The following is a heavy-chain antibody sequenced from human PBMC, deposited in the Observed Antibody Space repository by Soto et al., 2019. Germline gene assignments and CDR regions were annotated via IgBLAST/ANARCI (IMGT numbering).Heavy chain of an antibody. D-gene: IGHD2-15*01. J-gene: IGHJ6*03. CDR3: ARFVMEDVWLYYYYMDV. CDR2: IYYSGST. V-gene: IGHV4-59*01. Sequence: PSQTMCLTCTVSDGNISSYYWSWIRKKKGKGLEWIGYIYYSGSTNYNPSLKSRVTISVDTSKNQFSLKLSSVTAADTAVYYCARFVMEDVWLYYYYMDVWGKGTTVTVSS. CDR1: DGNISSYY.